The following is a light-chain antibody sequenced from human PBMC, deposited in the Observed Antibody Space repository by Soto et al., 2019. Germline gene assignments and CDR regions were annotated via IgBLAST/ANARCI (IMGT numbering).Light chain of an antibody. J-gene: IGKJ1*01. CDR1: QSVSSSY. CDR3: QQCGSSPWT. V-gene: IGKV3-20*01. CDR2: AAS. Sequence: EIVLTQSPGTLSLSPWERATLSCVASQSVSSSYLAWYQQKPGQAPRLLIYAASSRATGIPDRFSGGGSGTDFTLTISRLEPEDFAVYYCQQCGSSPWTFGQGTNVDNK.